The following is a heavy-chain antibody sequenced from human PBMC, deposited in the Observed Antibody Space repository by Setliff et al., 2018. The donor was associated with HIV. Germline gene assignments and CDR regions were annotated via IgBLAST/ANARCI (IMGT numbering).Heavy chain of an antibody. Sequence: LSLICTVSGGSISNYYWSWIRQPPGKGLEWIGYIYYSGSTTYNPSLESRVTISIDTSKNQFSLKLSSVTAADAAVYYCARQHYYDSSGRNLMDVWGKGTTVTVSS. D-gene: IGHD3-22*01. CDR3: ARQHYYDSSGRNLMDV. V-gene: IGHV4-59*08. J-gene: IGHJ6*03. CDR1: GGSISNYY. CDR2: IYYSGST.